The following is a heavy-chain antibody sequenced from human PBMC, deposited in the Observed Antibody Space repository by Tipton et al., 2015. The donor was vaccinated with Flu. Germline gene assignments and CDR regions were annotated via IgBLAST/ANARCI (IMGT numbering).Heavy chain of an antibody. CDR2: IKSKTDGGTR. Sequence: SLRLSCVASGFTFSNAWMSWVRQAPGKGLEWVGRIKSKTDGGTRDFPAPVKGRFAISRDDSKNTVYLQMDSLKTEDTAVYYCTAGVGATDHDYWGQGTLVTVSS. D-gene: IGHD1-26*01. J-gene: IGHJ4*02. V-gene: IGHV3-15*01. CDR1: GFTFSNAW. CDR3: TAGVGATDHDY.